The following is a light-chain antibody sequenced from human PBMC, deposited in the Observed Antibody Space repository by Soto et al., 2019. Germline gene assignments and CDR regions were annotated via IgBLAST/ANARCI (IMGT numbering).Light chain of an antibody. CDR1: QSVSSY. V-gene: IGKV3-11*01. J-gene: IGKJ5*01. CDR2: DAS. CDR3: QQRSNWIT. Sequence: EIVLTQSPATLSLSPGERGTLSCRASQSVSSYLAWYQQKPGQAPRLLIYDASNRATGIPARFIGSGSGTDFTLTITSLQPEDFAVYYCQQRSNWITFGQGTRLEIK.